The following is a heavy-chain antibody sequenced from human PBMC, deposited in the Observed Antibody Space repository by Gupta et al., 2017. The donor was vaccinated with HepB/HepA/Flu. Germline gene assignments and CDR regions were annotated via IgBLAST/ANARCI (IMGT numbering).Heavy chain of an antibody. D-gene: IGHD2-15*01. CDR2: INGTGAIV. CDR1: GFNVTHVK. V-gene: IGHV3-48*03. CDR3: ARKDYSMDR. J-gene: IGHJ6*02. Sequence: KLVESGGGLKQPGGSLSLSCVASGFNVTHVKMNWVRQVPGKGVEWISYINGTGAIVHYADFVRGRFTMSRDISKKSLYLEMNNLRVEDAGIYYGARKDYSMDRGGQGTTVTVSS.